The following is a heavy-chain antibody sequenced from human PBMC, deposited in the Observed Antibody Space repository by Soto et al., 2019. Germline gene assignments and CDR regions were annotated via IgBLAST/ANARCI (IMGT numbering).Heavy chain of an antibody. D-gene: IGHD5-12*01. CDR1: GVTFYSYA. CDR3: AKTIEMATIRPFDY. V-gene: IGHV3-23*01. J-gene: IGHJ4*02. CDR2: ISGGGSST. Sequence: VGSLRLSCAASGVTFYSYAMTWVRQAPGKGLEWVSAISGGGSSTYYAESVKGRFTISRHNSKNTLYLQMNSLRAGDTAVYYCAKTIEMATIRPFDYWGQGTVVTVSS.